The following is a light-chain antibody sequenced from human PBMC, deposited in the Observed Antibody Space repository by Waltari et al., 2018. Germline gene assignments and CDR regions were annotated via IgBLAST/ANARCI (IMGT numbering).Light chain of an antibody. V-gene: IGLV2-14*01. J-gene: IGLJ1*01. CDR1: DSDVGAYDF. CDR3: SSYTTSSAPGV. Sequence: QSALTQPASVSGSPGQSITISCSGTDSDVGAYDFVHWYQQHPGKAPHLIIYKVSNRPSGISNRFSASKSGNTASLTISGLQAEDEADYYCSSYTTSSAPGVFGTGTRVTVL. CDR2: KVS.